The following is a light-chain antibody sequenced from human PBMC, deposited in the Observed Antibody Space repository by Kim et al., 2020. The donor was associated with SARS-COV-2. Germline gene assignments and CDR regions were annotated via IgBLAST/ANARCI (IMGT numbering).Light chain of an antibody. V-gene: IGLV6-57*03. Sequence: KTVTISCTRSSGGIASNYVQWYQQRPGSAPTTVIYEDNQRPSGVPDRFSGSIDSSSNSASLTISGLKTEDEADYYCQSYDSSDYWVFGGGTQLTVL. J-gene: IGLJ3*02. CDR2: EDN. CDR3: QSYDSSDYWV. CDR1: SGGIASNY.